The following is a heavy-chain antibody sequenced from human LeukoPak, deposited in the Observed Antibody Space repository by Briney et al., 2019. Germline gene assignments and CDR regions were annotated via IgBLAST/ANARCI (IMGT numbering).Heavy chain of an antibody. J-gene: IGHJ5*02. V-gene: IGHV1-69*05. CDR2: IIPIFGTA. CDR1: GGTFSSYA. CDR3: ARDEEGSLDP. Sequence: GASVKVSCKASGGTFSSYAISWVRQAPGQGLEWMGRIIPIFGTANYALKFQGRVTITTDESTSTAYMELSSLRSEDTAVYYCARDEEGSLDPWGQGTLVTVSS.